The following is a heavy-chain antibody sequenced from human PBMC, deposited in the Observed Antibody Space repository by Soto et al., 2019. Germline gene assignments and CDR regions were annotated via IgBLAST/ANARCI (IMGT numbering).Heavy chain of an antibody. J-gene: IGHJ5*02. CDR1: GGTFGSYT. CDR2: IIPSFGRP. Sequence: QVQLVQSGPEVQKPVSSVKVSCKEYGGTFGSYTISWVRQAPGQGIAWLGGIIPSFGRPDYAQRFQGRLTISAEESTNTFYLELGSLTSKYTAVYYGARSTDSSYVHRGFDPWGQGTVVTVSS. V-gene: IGHV1-69*01. D-gene: IGHD2-2*01. CDR3: ARSTDSSYVHRGFDP.